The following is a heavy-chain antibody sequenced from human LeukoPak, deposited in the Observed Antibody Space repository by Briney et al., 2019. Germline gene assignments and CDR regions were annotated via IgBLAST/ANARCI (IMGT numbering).Heavy chain of an antibody. CDR2: ISAYNGNT. V-gene: IGHV1-18*01. J-gene: IGHJ4*02. Sequence: VASVKVSCKASGYTFTTYGITWVRQAPGQGLEWMGWISAYNGNTNYAQKLQDRVTMTTDTSTSTAYMELRSLRSDDTAVYYCARGLVDGYKELGYWGQGTLVTVSS. CDR1: GYTFTTYG. CDR3: ARGLVDGYKELGY. D-gene: IGHD5-24*01.